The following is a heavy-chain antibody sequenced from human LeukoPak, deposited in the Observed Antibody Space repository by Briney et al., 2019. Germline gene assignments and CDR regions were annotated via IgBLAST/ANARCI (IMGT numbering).Heavy chain of an antibody. J-gene: IGHJ3*02. CDR3: AKGQHCSSTSCYVIGAFDI. CDR2: ISGSGGST. CDR1: GFTFSSYA. D-gene: IGHD2-2*01. V-gene: IGHV3-23*01. Sequence: GGSLRLSCAASGFTFSSYAMSWVRQAPGKGLEWVSAISGSGGSTYYADSVKGRFTISRDNSKNTLYLQMNSLRVEDTAVYYCAKGQHCSSTSCYVIGAFDIWGQGTMVTVSS.